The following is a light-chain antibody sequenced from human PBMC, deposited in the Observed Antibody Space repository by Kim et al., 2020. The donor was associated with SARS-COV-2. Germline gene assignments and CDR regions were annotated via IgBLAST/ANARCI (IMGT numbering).Light chain of an antibody. Sequence: APGEKATLSGRASQSVSSSYLAGYPQKPGQAPRLLIYGASSRATGIPYRFSGSGSGTDFTLTITRLEPEDFAVYYCQQYSSSPATFGQGTKVDIK. V-gene: IGKV3-20*01. CDR1: QSVSSSY. J-gene: IGKJ1*01. CDR2: GAS. CDR3: QQYSSSPAT.